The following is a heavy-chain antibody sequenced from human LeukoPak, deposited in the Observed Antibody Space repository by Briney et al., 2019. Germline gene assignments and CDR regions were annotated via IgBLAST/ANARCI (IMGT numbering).Heavy chain of an antibody. CDR2: INHSRTA. CDR1: GGSFIGSY. J-gene: IGHJ3*01. CDR3: ARNILDGNTWGALDV. D-gene: IGHD5-24*01. Sequence: PSETLSLTCAVSGGSFIGSYCSWLRQTPGKGLEWIGEINHSRTANYNPSLKSRVSIVEDTSTKQFILKLTSVTAADTAVYYCARNILDGNTWGALDVWGQGTVVAVSS. V-gene: IGHV4-34*01.